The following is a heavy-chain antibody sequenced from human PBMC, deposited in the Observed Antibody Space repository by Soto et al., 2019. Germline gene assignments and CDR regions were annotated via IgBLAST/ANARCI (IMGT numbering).Heavy chain of an antibody. V-gene: IGHV3-21*01. CDR3: ARDWGPLWFGELFLRGSGYYYGMDV. J-gene: IGHJ6*02. CDR1: GFTFSSYS. D-gene: IGHD3-10*01. CDR2: ISSSSSYI. Sequence: GGSLRLSCAASGFTFSSYSMNWVRQAPGKGLEWVSSISSSSSYIYYADSVKGRFTISRDNAKNSLYLQMNSLRAEDTAVYYCARDWGPLWFGELFLRGSGYYYGMDVWGQGTTVTVSS.